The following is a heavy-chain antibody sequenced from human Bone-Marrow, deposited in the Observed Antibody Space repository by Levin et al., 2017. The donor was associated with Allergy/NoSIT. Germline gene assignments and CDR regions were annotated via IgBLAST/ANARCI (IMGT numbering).Heavy chain of an antibody. D-gene: IGHD6-6*01. CDR1: GYTFTMFA. J-gene: IGHJ5*02. CDR2: INAGNGNT. V-gene: IGHV1-3*01. CDR3: TRNRRDSSSSVWFDP. Sequence: LGESLKISCKASGYTFTMFAIHWVRQAPGQRLEWMGWINAGNGNTKYSQNFQGRVTITSDTSASTAYMELNSLTSEDTAVYYCTRNRRDSSSSVWFDPWGQGTLVAVSS.